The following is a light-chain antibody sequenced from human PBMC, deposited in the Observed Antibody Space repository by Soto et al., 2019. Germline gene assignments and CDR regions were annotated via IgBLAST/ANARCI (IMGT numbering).Light chain of an antibody. J-gene: IGKJ1*01. CDR2: KAS. CDR1: QTISSW. Sequence: DIQMTQSPSTLSGSVGDRVTITCRASQTISSWLAWYQQKPGKAPKLLIYKASTLKSGVPSRFSGSGSGTEFTLTISSLQPDDFATYYCQQYSSYWTFGPGTKVDIK. CDR3: QQYSSYWT. V-gene: IGKV1-5*03.